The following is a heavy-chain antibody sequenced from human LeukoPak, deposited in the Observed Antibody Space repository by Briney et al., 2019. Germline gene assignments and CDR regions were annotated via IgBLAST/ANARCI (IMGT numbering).Heavy chain of an antibody. V-gene: IGHV1-2*02. CDR3: ARPMKGYYYYMDV. D-gene: IGHD3-22*01. J-gene: IGHJ6*03. CDR1: GYTFTSYG. Sequence: ASVKVSCKASGYTFTSYGISWVRQAPGQGLEWMGWINPNSGGTNYAQKFQGRVTMTRDTSISTAYMELSRLRSDDTAIYYCARPMKGYYYYMDVWDKGTTVTVSS. CDR2: INPNSGGT.